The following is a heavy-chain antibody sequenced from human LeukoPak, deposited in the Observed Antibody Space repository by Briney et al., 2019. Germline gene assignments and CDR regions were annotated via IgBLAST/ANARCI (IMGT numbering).Heavy chain of an antibody. J-gene: IGHJ4*02. V-gene: IGHV3-21*01. D-gene: IGHD6-25*01. CDR3: ARDQAAAGFDY. CDR1: GFTFSSYS. Sequence: GGSLRLSCAASGFTFSSYSMNWVRQAPGKGLEWVSSISSSSYIYYADSVKGRFTISRDNAKNPLYLQMNSLRAEDTAVYYCARDQAAAGFDYWGQGTLVTVSS. CDR2: ISSSSYI.